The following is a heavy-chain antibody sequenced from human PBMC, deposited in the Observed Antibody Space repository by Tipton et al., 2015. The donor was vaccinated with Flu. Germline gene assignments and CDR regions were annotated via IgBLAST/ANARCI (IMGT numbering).Heavy chain of an antibody. CDR2: IHYSGSP. J-gene: IGHJ4*02. V-gene: IGHV4-38-2*02. Sequence: TLSLTCTVSRDSMRSDYFWGWIRQAPGKGLEWIGNIHYSGSPHYNPSLKSRVTISIDTSKNQFSLRLSSVTAADTAVYYCAKDVGVNKYYFDYWGQGTLVTVSS. D-gene: IGHD1-26*01. CDR1: RDSMRSDYF. CDR3: AKDVGVNKYYFDY.